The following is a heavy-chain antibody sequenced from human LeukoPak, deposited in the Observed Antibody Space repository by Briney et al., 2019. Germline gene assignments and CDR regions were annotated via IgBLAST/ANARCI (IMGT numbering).Heavy chain of an antibody. D-gene: IGHD6-19*01. J-gene: IGHJ4*02. CDR3: ASGIAVPGDY. V-gene: IGHV3-30*02. CDR1: GFTFSHYA. CDR2: IRFDGNNT. Sequence: QPGGSLRLSCVASGFTFSHYAMYWVRQAPGKGLEWVSFIRFDGNNTYYTDSVKGRFTISRDNSKNTLYLQLNSLRVEDTAVYYCASGIAVPGDYWGQGTVVTVSS.